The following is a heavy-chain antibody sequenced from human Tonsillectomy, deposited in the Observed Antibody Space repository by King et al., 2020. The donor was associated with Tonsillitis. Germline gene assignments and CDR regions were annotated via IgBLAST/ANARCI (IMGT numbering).Heavy chain of an antibody. Sequence: VQLVESGGGLVQPGGSLRLSCAASGFTFSNYAMNWVRQAPGKGLEWLSAISGSGGSTYYVDSVRGRFTISRDNSKNTLFLKMNSLRAEDTAVYYCAKCPAPYYYDDRGIFDYWGQGPLVTVSS. CDR2: ISGSGGST. J-gene: IGHJ4*02. CDR3: AKCPAPYYYDDRGIFDY. V-gene: IGHV3-23*04. CDR1: GFTFSNYA. D-gene: IGHD3-22*01.